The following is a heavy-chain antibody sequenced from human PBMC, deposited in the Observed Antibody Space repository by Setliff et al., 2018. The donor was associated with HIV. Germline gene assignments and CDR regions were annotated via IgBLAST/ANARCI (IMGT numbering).Heavy chain of an antibody. CDR1: GGSISSYY. Sequence: ETLSLTCPVSGGSISSYYWSWIRQPPGKGLEWIGEINHSGSTNYNPSLKSRVTISVDTSKNQFSLKLSSVTAADTAVYYCARESTDSSGYYRGYFDYWGQGTLVTVSS. CDR2: INHSGST. D-gene: IGHD6-19*01. CDR3: ARESTDSSGYYRGYFDY. J-gene: IGHJ4*02. V-gene: IGHV4-34*01.